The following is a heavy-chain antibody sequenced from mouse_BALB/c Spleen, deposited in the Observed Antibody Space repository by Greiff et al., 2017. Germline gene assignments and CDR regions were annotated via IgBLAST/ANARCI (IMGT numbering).Heavy chain of an antibody. J-gene: IGHJ3*01. CDR2: IWAGGST. Sequence: QVQLQQSGPGLVAPSQSLSITCTVSGFSLTSYGVHWVRQPPGKGLEWLGVIWAGGSTNYNSALMSRLSISKDNSKSQVFLKMNSLQTDDTAMYYCARIYYDYDDPFAYWGQGTLVTVSA. V-gene: IGHV2-9*02. CDR1: GFSLTSYG. D-gene: IGHD2-4*01. CDR3: ARIYYDYDDPFAY.